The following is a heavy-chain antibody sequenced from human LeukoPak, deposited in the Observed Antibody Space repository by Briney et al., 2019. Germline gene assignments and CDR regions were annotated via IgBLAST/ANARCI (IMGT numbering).Heavy chain of an antibody. D-gene: IGHD2-21*01. CDR1: GGAISSNY. CDR2: IYYSGST. CDR3: ARDVFRAFDI. V-gene: IGHV4-59*01. Sequence: PSETLSLTCTVSGGAISSNYWSWIRQPPGKGLEWIGYIYYSGSTNYNPSLKSRVTISVDTSKNQFSLKLNSVTAADTAVYYCARDVFRAFDIWGQGTMVTVSS. J-gene: IGHJ3*02.